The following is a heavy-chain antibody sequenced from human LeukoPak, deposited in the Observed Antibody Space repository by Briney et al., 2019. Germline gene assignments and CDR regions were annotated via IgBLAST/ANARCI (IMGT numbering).Heavy chain of an antibody. CDR1: GGSFSGYY. V-gene: IGHV4-34*01. Sequence: SETLSLTCAVYGGSFSGYYWSWIRQPPGKGLEWIGEINHSGSTNYNPSLKSRVTISVDTSKNQFSLKLSSVTAADTAVYYCATGRGSSSGWYYYYGMDVWGQGTKATVSS. CDR2: INHSGST. D-gene: IGHD6-19*01. CDR3: ATGRGSSSGWYYYYGMDV. J-gene: IGHJ6*02.